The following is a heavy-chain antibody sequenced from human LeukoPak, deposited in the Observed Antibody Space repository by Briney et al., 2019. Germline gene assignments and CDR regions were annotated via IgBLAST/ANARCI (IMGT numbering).Heavy chain of an antibody. V-gene: IGHV3-53*01. CDR2: IYSDNT. CDR3: AINGGGDSGYGNFDY. CDR1: GFTVSSNS. Sequence: AGGSLRLSCTVSGFTVSSNSMSWVRQAPGKGLEWVSFIYSDNTHYSDSVKGRFTISRDNSKNTLYLQMNSLRAEDTAFYYCAINGGGDSGYGNFDYWGQGTLVTVSS. D-gene: IGHD5-12*01. J-gene: IGHJ4*02.